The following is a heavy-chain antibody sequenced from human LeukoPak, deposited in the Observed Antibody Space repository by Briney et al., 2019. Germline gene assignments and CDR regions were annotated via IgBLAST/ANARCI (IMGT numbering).Heavy chain of an antibody. CDR1: GITFSSYA. J-gene: IGHJ4*02. V-gene: IGHV3-23*01. CDR3: AKGGANRVYYFDS. CDR2: ITGTGGDT. Sequence: PGGSLRLSCAASGITFSSYAMNWVRQAPGKGLEWVSSITGTGGDTNYADSVKGRVTISRDNSKNTLYLQMNSLRAEDTATCYCAKGGANRVYYFDSWGQGTLVTVSS. D-gene: IGHD2/OR15-2a*01.